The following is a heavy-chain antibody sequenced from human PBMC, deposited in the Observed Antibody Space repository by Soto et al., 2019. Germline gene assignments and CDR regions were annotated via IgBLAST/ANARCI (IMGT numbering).Heavy chain of an antibody. CDR3: AKDWHVMDVAGHDYYYGVDV. Sequence: GGSLRLSCAASGFTFSSYGMHWVRQAPGKGLEWVAVISYDGSNKYYADSVKGRFTISRDNSKNTLYLQMNSLRAEDTAVYYCAKDWHVMDVAGHDYYYGVDVWGQGTTVTVSS. J-gene: IGHJ6*02. D-gene: IGHD6-19*01. CDR1: GFTFSSYG. V-gene: IGHV3-30*18. CDR2: ISYDGSNK.